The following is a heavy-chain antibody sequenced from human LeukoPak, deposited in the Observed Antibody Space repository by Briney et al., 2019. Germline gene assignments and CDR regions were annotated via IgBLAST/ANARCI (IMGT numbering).Heavy chain of an antibody. J-gene: IGHJ4*02. V-gene: IGHV4-59*11. CDR2: IYYSGST. D-gene: IGHD4-17*01. Sequence: SETLSLTCTVSGGPISSHYWSWIRQPPGKGLEWIGYIYYSGSTNYNPSLKSRVTISVDTSKNQFSLKLSSVTAADTAVYYCARETAYGYYFDYWGQGTLVTVSS. CDR3: ARETAYGYYFDY. CDR1: GGPISSHY.